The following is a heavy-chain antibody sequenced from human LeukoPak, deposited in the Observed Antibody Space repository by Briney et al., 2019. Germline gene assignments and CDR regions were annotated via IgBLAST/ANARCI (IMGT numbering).Heavy chain of an antibody. V-gene: IGHV3-21*01. J-gene: IGHJ4*02. Sequence: GGSLRLSCAASGFTFSSYSMNWVRQAPGKGLEWVSSISSSSSYIYYADSVKGRFTISRDNAKNSLYLQMNSLRAEDTAVYYCGSVENYYDSSGYYWGYWGRGTLVPVSS. CDR3: GSVENYYDSSGYYWGY. CDR1: GFTFSSYS. CDR2: ISSSSSYI. D-gene: IGHD3-22*01.